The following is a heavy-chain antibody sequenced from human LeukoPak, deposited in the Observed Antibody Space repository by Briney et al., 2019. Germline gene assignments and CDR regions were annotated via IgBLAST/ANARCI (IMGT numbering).Heavy chain of an antibody. D-gene: IGHD3-22*01. CDR2: ISSSGSTI. J-gene: IGHJ3*02. CDR3: ARDWRDSSGKFPNDAFDI. Sequence: QAGGSLRLSCAASGFTFSSYEMNWVRQAPGKGLEWVSYISSSGSTIYYADSVKGRFTISRDNAKNSLYLQMNSLRAEDTAVYYCARDWRDSSGKFPNDAFDIWGQGTMVTVSS. CDR1: GFTFSSYE. V-gene: IGHV3-48*03.